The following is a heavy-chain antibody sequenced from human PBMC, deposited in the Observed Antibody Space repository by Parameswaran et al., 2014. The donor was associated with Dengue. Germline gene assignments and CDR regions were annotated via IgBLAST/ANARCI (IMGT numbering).Heavy chain of an antibody. CDR2: IYSGGSA. CDR3: ATSTNDFWSGSGYYYYYMDV. D-gene: IGHD3-3*01. V-gene: IGHV3-53*01. Sequence: RWIRQPPGKGLEWVSVIYSGGSAYYADSVKDRFTISRDSSKNTLSLQLNRLRAEDTAVYYCATSTNDFWSGSGYYYYYMDVWGKGTTVTVSS. J-gene: IGHJ6*03.